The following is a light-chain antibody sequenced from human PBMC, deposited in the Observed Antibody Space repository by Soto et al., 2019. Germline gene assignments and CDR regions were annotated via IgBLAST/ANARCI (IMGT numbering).Light chain of an antibody. CDR1: QSISSW. J-gene: IGKJ4*01. Sequence: MQMTQPPSTLSASVGDRVTITCRASQSISSWLAWYQQKPGKAPKLLIYDASSLESGVPSRFSGSGSGTEFTLSISRLQTDDFATYYCQQYGSFSPITFGGGTKVDIK. CDR3: QQYGSFSPIT. V-gene: IGKV1-5*01. CDR2: DAS.